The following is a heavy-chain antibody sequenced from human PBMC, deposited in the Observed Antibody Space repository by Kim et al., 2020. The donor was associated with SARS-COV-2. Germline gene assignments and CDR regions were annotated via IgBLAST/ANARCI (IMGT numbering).Heavy chain of an antibody. CDR2: IYPGDSDT. D-gene: IGHD2-15*01. CDR1: GYSFTSYW. CDR3: ARQTFGGSSSFTTPDY. V-gene: IGHV5-51*01. Sequence: GESLKISCKGSGYSFTSYWIGWVRQMPGKGLEWMGIIYPGDSDTRYSPSFQGQVTISADKSISTAYLQWSSLKASDTAMYYCARQTFGGSSSFTTPDYWGQGTLVTVSS. J-gene: IGHJ4*02.